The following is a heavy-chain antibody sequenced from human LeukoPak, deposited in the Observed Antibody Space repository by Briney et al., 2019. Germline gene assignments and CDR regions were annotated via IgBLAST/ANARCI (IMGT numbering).Heavy chain of an antibody. V-gene: IGHV3-15*01. D-gene: IGHD2-2*02. Sequence: GGSLRLSCTASGFTFSNALMSWVRQAPGKGLEWVGRIKSKTDGGTTDYAAPVKGRFTISRDDSENTLYLQMNSLTAEDTAVYYCTTQLLYEHNFDYWGQGTLVPVSS. CDR2: IKSKTDGGTT. CDR1: GFTFSNAL. CDR3: TTQLLYEHNFDY. J-gene: IGHJ4*02.